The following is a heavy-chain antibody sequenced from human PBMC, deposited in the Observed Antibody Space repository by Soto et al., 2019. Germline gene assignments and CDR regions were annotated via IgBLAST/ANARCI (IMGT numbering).Heavy chain of an antibody. J-gene: IGHJ4*02. CDR3: ARLRGGSGSFMDY. CDR1: GFIFRGYW. CDR2: INSDGSST. D-gene: IGHD3-10*01. Sequence: EVQLVESGGGLVQPGGSLRLSCAASGFIFRGYWMHWVRRAPGKGLVWVSRINSDGSSTTYADSVKGRFTISRDNAKNTMYLQTNSLRAEDTAVYYCARLRGGSGSFMDYWGQGTLVTVSS. V-gene: IGHV3-74*03.